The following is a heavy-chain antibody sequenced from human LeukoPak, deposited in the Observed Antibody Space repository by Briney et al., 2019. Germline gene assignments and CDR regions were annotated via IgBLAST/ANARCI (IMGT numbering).Heavy chain of an antibody. V-gene: IGHV4-4*07. CDR3: ANSLKDIVVIWDAFDM. CDR2: IYTSGST. J-gene: IGHJ3*02. D-gene: IGHD2-2*01. Sequence: SETLSLTCTVSGGSISSYYWSWIRQPAGKGLEWIGRIYTSGSTNYNPSLKSRVTMSVDTSKNQFSLKLSSVTAADTAVYYCANSLKDIVVIWDAFDMWGQGTMVTVSS. CDR1: GGSISSYY.